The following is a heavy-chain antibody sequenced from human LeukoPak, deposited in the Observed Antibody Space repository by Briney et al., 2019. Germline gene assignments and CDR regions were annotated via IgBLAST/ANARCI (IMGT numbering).Heavy chain of an antibody. Sequence: QPGGSLRLSCAASGFTFSSYEMNWVRQAPGKGLEWVSYISSSGSTIYYADSVKGRFTISRDNAKNSLYLQMNSLRAEDTAVYYCATPPRTGYSYGEFDYWGQGTLVTVSS. CDR2: ISSSGSTI. J-gene: IGHJ4*02. CDR3: ATPPRTGYSYGEFDY. CDR1: GFTFSSYE. D-gene: IGHD5-18*01. V-gene: IGHV3-48*03.